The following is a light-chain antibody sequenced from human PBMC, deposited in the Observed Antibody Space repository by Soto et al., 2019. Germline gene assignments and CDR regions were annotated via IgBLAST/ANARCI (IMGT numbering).Light chain of an antibody. V-gene: IGKV1-39*01. CDR1: QSISSY. CDR2: AAS. CDR3: QQSYITPYT. Sequence: DIQMTQSPSSLSASVGDRVTITCRASQSISSYLNWYQQKPGKAPKLLIYAASSLQSGVPSRFSGSGSGTDFPLTISSLQPEDFATYYGQQSYITPYTFGQGTKLEIK. J-gene: IGKJ2*01.